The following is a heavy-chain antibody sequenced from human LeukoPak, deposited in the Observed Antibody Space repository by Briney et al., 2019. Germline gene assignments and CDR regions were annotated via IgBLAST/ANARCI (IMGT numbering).Heavy chain of an antibody. J-gene: IGHJ3*02. Sequence: SETLSLTCAVSGGSVTTYHWTWIRQPPRKGLEWIGHIHYSGGADYNPSLKNRVSMSLDTSKNHFSLRLTSVTAADTGVYFCARAEGAASHIWGQGTMVSVSS. CDR3: ARAEGAASHI. V-gene: IGHV4-59*02. D-gene: IGHD3-16*01. CDR2: IHYSGGA. CDR1: GGSVTTYH.